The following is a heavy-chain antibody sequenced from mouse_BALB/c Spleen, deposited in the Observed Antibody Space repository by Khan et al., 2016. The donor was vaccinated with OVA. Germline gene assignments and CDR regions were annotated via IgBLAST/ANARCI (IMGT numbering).Heavy chain of an antibody. V-gene: IGHV1S135*01. D-gene: IGHD2-13*01. CDR1: GYSFTDYY. CDR2: IDPFNGGT. CDR3: KRLGTTGWFAY. Sequence: VQLKESGPELMKPGASVKISCKASGYSFTDYYIHWVKQSHGQSLEWIGYIDPFNGGTNFNQKFRGTATLTVDKSSSTAYMYLNSLTSEDSAVYYCKRLGTTGWFAYWGQGTLVTVSA. J-gene: IGHJ3*01.